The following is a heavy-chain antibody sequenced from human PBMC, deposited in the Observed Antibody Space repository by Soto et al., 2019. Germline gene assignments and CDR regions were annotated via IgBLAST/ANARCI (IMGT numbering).Heavy chain of an antibody. Sequence: SETLSLTCAVYGGSFSGYYWSWIRQPPGEGLEWIGEINHSGSTNYNPSLKSRVTISVDTSKNQFSLKLSSVTAADTAVYYCARGMEDRSSWYDYWGQGTLVTVSS. CDR2: INHSGST. V-gene: IGHV4-34*01. CDR1: GGSFSGYY. CDR3: ARGMEDRSSWYDY. J-gene: IGHJ4*02. D-gene: IGHD6-13*01.